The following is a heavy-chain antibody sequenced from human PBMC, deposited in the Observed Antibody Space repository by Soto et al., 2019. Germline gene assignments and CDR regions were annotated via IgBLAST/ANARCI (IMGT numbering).Heavy chain of an antibody. D-gene: IGHD2-15*01. Sequence: VGSMKLSWAASGFPFRNYGMHWVSMAQGKGLEWVAVILYDGSISYYGDSVRGRFTISRDNFRNTLYLQMNSLRVDDTAVYYCAKSDGCSGGGCLVDYWGQGMQVTFS. CDR2: ILYDGSIS. J-gene: IGHJ4*02. CDR3: AKSDGCSGGGCLVDY. V-gene: IGHV3-30*18. CDR1: GFPFRNYG.